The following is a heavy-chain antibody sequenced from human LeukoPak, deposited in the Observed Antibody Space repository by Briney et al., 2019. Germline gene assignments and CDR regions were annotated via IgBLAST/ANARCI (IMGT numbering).Heavy chain of an antibody. V-gene: IGHV4-34*01. J-gene: IGHJ4*02. CDR2: INHSGST. CDR1: GGSFSGFH. CDR3: AGGGGCSSTSCYYVDY. D-gene: IGHD2-2*01. Sequence: SETLSLTCAVYGGSFSGFHWSWIRQPPGKGLEWIGEINHSGSTNCNPSLKSRVTISVDRSKNQFALKLSSVTAADTAVYYCAGGGGCSSTSCYYVDYWGQGTLVTVSS.